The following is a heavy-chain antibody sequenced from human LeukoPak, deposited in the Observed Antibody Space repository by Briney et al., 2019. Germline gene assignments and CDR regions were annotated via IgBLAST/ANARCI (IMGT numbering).Heavy chain of an antibody. CDR1: GFTFSNYA. D-gene: IGHD3-9*01. Sequence: GGSLRLSCAASGFTFSNYAMSWVRQAPGKGLEWVSAVSGRDTSTYYADSVKGRFTISRDNSKNTLYLQMNSLSAEDTAIYYCAKWGDYDVLTGYYDSDYWGQGTLVTVSS. V-gene: IGHV3-23*01. CDR2: VSGRDTST. CDR3: AKWGDYDVLTGYYDSDY. J-gene: IGHJ4*02.